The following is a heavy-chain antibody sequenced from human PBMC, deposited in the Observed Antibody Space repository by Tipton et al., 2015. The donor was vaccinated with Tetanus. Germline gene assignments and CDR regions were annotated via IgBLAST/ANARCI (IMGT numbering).Heavy chain of an antibody. CDR2: MWYDGSTE. CDR1: GFDFSNYA. Sequence: SGFDFSNYAIHWVRQAPGKGLEWVAIMWYDGSTEYYADSVKGRFTMSRDTSKNTLYLEMNSLRADDTATYFCARGHAPGEGVGYSHYFYWGQGTLVTVSS. V-gene: IGHV3-33*03. CDR3: ARGHAPGEGVGYSHYFY. J-gene: IGHJ4*02. D-gene: IGHD5-18*01.